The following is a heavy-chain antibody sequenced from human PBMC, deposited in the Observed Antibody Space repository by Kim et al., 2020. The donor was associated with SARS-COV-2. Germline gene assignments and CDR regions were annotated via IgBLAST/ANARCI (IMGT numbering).Heavy chain of an antibody. CDR1: GFTFSSYI. J-gene: IGHJ6*02. CDR2: ISSSSSYI. CDR3: ARDRGTTPAPHAYYYYGMDV. Sequence: GGSLRLSCAASGFTFSSYIMNWVRQAPGKGLEWVSSISSSSSYIYYADSVKGRFTISRDNAKNSLYLQMNSLRAEDTAVYYCARDRGTTPAPHAYYYYGMDVWGQGTTVTVSS. D-gene: IGHD1-1*01. V-gene: IGHV3-21*01.